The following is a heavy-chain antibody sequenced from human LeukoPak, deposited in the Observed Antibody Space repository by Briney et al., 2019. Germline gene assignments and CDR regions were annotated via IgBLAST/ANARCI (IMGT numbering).Heavy chain of an antibody. CDR2: ISYDGSNK. D-gene: IGHD6-19*01. Sequence: PGRSLRLSCAATGFTFSSYGMHWVRQAPGKGLEWVAVISYDGSNKNYADSVKGRFTISRDNSKNTLYLQMNSLRAEDTAVYYCAKGPHSSGWYYFDYWGQGTLVTVSS. CDR1: GFTFSSYG. V-gene: IGHV3-30*18. J-gene: IGHJ4*02. CDR3: AKGPHSSGWYYFDY.